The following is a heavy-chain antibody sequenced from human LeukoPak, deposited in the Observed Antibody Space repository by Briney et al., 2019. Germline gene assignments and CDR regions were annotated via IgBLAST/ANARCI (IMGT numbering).Heavy chain of an antibody. CDR1: GFTFSNAW. CDR2: IKSKTNGGTT. V-gene: IGHV3-15*01. CDR3: ATERTGTTFDY. Sequence: GGSLRLSCAASGFTFSNAWMSWVRQAPGKGLEWVGRIKSKTNGGTTDNSATVKGRFTISRENSKNTLYLQMNNLKTEDTAGYYCATERTGTTFDYWGQGTLVIVSS. D-gene: IGHD1-7*01. J-gene: IGHJ4*02.